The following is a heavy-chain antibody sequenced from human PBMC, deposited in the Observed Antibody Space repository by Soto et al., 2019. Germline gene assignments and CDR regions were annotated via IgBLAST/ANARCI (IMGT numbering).Heavy chain of an antibody. Sequence: EVQLLESGGGLVQPGGSLRLSCAASGFTFSSYAMSWVRQAPGKGLEWVSAISGSGGSTYYADSVKGRFTISRDNSKKTLYLKMNSLRAEDTAVYYCAKDSTRYFDKWHYWGQGPLVPVSS. CDR2: ISGSGGST. V-gene: IGHV3-23*01. D-gene: IGHD3-9*01. CDR1: GFTFSSYA. J-gene: IGHJ4*02. CDR3: AKDSTRYFDKWHY.